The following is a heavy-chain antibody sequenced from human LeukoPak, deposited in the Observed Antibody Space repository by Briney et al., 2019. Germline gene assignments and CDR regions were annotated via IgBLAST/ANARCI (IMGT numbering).Heavy chain of an antibody. CDR1: GFTFNTYS. CDR2: ISGGSVTI. D-gene: IGHD3-16*01. J-gene: IGHJ3*01. V-gene: IGHV3-48*02. Sequence: GGSLRLSCAASGFTFNTYSMNWVRQAPGKGLEWVSYISGGSVTIYYADSVKGRFTITRDNAENSLFLQTNSLRDEDTAVYYCARGLAFDLWGQGTVVSVSS. CDR3: ARGLAFDL.